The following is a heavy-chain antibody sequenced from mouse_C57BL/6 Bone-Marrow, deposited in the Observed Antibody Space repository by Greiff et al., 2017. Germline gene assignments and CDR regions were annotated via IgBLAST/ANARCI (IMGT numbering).Heavy chain of an antibody. V-gene: IGHV14-4*01. CDR3: TTQATTDY. CDR2: IDPENGDT. CDR1: GFNIKDDY. Sequence: VHVKQSGAELVRPGASVKLSCTASGFNIKDDYMHWVKQRPEQGLEWIGWIDPENGDTEYASKFQGKATIPADTSSNTAYLQLSSLTSEDTAVYYCTTQATTDYWGQGTTLTVSS. J-gene: IGHJ2*01. D-gene: IGHD3-2*02.